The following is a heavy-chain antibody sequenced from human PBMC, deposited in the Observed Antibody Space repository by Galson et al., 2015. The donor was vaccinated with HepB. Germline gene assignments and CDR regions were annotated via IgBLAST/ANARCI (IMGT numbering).Heavy chain of an antibody. CDR2: IYPGDSYT. Sequence: QSGAEVKKPGESLKISCKGSGYRFTNYWIGWVRQMPGKGLEWIGIIYPGDSYTTYSPSFQGQVTLSADKSINTAYLQWSSLKTSDTALYYCARSAVPVARGYYYYYGMDVGGQGTTVTVSS. D-gene: IGHD2-2*01. J-gene: IGHJ6*02. CDR3: ARSAVPVARGYYYYYGMDV. CDR1: GYRFTNYW. V-gene: IGHV5-51*01.